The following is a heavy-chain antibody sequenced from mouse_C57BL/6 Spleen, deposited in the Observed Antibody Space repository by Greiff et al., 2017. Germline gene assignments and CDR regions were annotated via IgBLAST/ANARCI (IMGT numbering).Heavy chain of an antibody. D-gene: IGHD1-1*01. CDR1: GFNIKDYY. Sequence: DVQLQESGAELVKPGASVKLSCTASGFNIKDYYMHWVKQRTEQGLEWIGRIDPEDGETKYAPKFQGKATITADTSSNTAYLQLSSLTSEDTAVYYCALSLFTVVATDYWGQGTTLTVSS. V-gene: IGHV14-2*01. J-gene: IGHJ2*01. CDR2: IDPEDGET. CDR3: ALSLFTVVATDY.